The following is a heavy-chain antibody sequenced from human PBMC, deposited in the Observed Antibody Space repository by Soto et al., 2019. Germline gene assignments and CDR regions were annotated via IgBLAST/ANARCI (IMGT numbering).Heavy chain of an antibody. J-gene: IGHJ4*02. CDR2: ISYDGSNK. Sequence: QVQLVESGGGVVQPGRSLRLSCAASGFTFSSYGMHWVRQAPGKGLEWVAVISYDGSNKYYAGSVKGRFTISRDNSKNTLYLQMNSLRAEDTAVYYCAKTQGTPGSSFDYWGQGTLVTVSS. D-gene: IGHD6-13*01. CDR1: GFTFSSYG. V-gene: IGHV3-30*18. CDR3: AKTQGTPGSSFDY.